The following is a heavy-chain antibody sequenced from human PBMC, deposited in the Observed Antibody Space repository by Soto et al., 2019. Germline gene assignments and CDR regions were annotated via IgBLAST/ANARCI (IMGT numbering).Heavy chain of an antibody. V-gene: IGHV1-18*04. CDR3: ARDGSLYCSSTSCYYNWFDP. J-gene: IGHJ5*02. CDR2: ISAYNGNT. Sequence: ASVKVSCKASGYTFTSYGISWVRQAPGQGLEWMGWISAYNGNTNYAQKLQGRVTMTTDTSTSTAYMELRSLRSDDTAVYYCARDGSLYCSSTSCYYNWFDPRGQGTLVTVSS. CDR1: GYTFTSYG. D-gene: IGHD2-2*01.